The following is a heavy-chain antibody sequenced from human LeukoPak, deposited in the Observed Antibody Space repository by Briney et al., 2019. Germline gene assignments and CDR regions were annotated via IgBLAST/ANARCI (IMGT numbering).Heavy chain of an antibody. CDR2: INHSGST. J-gene: IGHJ4*02. CDR1: GGSFSGYY. CDR3: ARYAGYSSSWYKGGGPFDY. V-gene: IGHV4-34*01. D-gene: IGHD6-13*01. Sequence: PSETLSLTCAVYGGSFSGYYWSWIRQPPGKGLEWIGEINHSGSTNYNPSLKSRVTISVDTSKNQFSLKLSSVTAADTAVYYCARYAGYSSSWYKGGGPFDYWGQGTLVTVSS.